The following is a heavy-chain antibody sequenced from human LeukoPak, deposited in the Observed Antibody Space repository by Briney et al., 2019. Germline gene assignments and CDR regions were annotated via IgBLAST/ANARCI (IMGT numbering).Heavy chain of an antibody. CDR3: ARGRADVTTREFDY. CDR2: IIPIFGTA. CDR1: GGTLSSYA. V-gene: IGHV1-69*05. J-gene: IGHJ4*02. D-gene: IGHD4-11*01. Sequence: ASVKVSCKASGGTLSSYAISWVRQAPGQGLEWMGRIIPIFGTANYAQKFQGRVTITTDESTSTAYMELSSLRSEDTAVYHCARGRADVTTREFDYWGQGTLVTVSS.